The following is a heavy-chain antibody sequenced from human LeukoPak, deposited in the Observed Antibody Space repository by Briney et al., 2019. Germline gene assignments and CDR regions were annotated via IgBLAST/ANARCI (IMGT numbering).Heavy chain of an antibody. D-gene: IGHD3-22*01. J-gene: IGHJ4*02. V-gene: IGHV3-30-3*01. CDR1: GFTFSSYA. CDR2: ISYDGSNK. Sequence: GGSLRLSCAAPGFTFSSYAIHWVRQAPGKGLEWVTIISYDGSNKYYADSVKGRFTISRDNSKNTLYLQMNSLRAEDTAVYYCAHNYYDSSGAQGLIDCWGQGTLVTVSS. CDR3: AHNYYDSSGAQGLIDC.